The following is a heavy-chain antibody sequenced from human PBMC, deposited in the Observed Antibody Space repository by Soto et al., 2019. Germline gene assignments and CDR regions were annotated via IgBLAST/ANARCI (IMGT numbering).Heavy chain of an antibody. V-gene: IGHV4-30-2*01. CDR3: ARDRGISNWFDT. D-gene: IGHD3-3*02. CDR1: GGTITSGGYS. J-gene: IGHJ5*02. Sequence: SVSRSRPCTVAGGTITSGGYSWSWIRQPPGNGLEWSGYIYHSGTTYYRTSLKSRVTRSLPRSKSQFSLHQSSVTPTAAPVYYPARDRGISNWFDTCRRGTLVAVAS. CDR2: IYHSGTT.